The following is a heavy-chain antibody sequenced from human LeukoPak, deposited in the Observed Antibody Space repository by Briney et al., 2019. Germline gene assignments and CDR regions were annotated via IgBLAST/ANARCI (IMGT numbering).Heavy chain of an antibody. J-gene: IGHJ4*02. Sequence: PGGSLRPSCPPPGFTLISNEITWVRKPRGKGLKWFSPIIGSGGSTYYADSVKGRFTISRDNSKNTLYLQMNSLRAEDTAVYYCAKDDSSQTPNSAFDYWGQGTLVTVSS. CDR1: GFTLISNE. D-gene: IGHD3-22*01. CDR3: AKDDSSQTPNSAFDY. CDR2: IIGSGGST. V-gene: IGHV3-23*01.